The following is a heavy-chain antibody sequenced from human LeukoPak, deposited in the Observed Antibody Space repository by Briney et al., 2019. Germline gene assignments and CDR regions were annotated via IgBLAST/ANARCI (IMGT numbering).Heavy chain of an antibody. D-gene: IGHD3-3*01. J-gene: IGHJ6*04. Sequence: SETLSLTCTVSGGSISSGDYYWSWIRQPPGKGLEWIGYIYYSGSTYYNPSLKSRVTISVDTSKNQFSLKLSSVTAADTAVYYCARILRITIFGVVPAPLDVWGKGTTVTVSS. V-gene: IGHV4-30-4*08. CDR3: ARILRITIFGVVPAPLDV. CDR1: GGSISSGDYY. CDR2: IYYSGST.